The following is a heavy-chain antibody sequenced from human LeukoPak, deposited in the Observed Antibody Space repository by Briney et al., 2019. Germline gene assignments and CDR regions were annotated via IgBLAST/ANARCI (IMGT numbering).Heavy chain of an antibody. CDR3: ARDQAAAGTY. J-gene: IGHJ4*02. Sequence: ASVKVSCKASGYTFTGYYMHWVRQAPGQGLEWMGIINPSGGSTSYAQKFRGRVTMTRDTSTSTVYMELSSLRSEDTAVYYCARDQAAAGTYWGQGTLVTVSS. D-gene: IGHD6-13*01. CDR1: GYTFTGYY. V-gene: IGHV1-46*03. CDR2: INPSGGST.